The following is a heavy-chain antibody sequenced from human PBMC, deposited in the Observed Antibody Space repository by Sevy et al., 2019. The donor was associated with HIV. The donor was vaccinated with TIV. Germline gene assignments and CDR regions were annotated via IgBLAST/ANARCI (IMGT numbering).Heavy chain of an antibody. J-gene: IGHJ4*02. D-gene: IGHD6-13*01. CDR1: GFTFSSHA. CDR2: ISGSGDTT. Sequence: GGSLRLSCAASGFTFSSHAMNWVRQAPRKGLEWVSTISGSGDTTYYADSVKGRFTFSRDNSKNSLYLQMNSLRPEDMAIYYCAKVEWDSRNWYKDYWGKGTLVTVSS. CDR3: AKVEWDSRNWYKDY. V-gene: IGHV3-23*01.